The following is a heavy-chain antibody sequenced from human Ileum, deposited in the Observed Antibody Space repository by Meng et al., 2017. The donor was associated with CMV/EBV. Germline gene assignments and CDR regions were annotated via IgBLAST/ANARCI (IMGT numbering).Heavy chain of an antibody. J-gene: IGHJ4*02. D-gene: IGHD3-10*01. Sequence: QGRRKHGAADLSRPSATLSLTCAVYGGAFRPYYWGWIRQSPGKGLEWIAEIDHTGSTNYTPSLRSRVTISIDTSSSHFSLNLTSATAADTAVYYCARGGGTPIRGVLPFDFWGQGTLVTVSS. V-gene: IGHV4-34*01. CDR2: IDHTGST. CDR1: GGAFRPYY. CDR3: ARGGGTPIRGVLPFDF.